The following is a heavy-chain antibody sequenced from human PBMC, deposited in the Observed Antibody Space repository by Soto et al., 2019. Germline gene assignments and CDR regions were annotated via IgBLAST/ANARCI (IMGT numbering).Heavy chain of an antibody. Sequence: QVQLVQSGAEVKRPGSSVKVSCKASGGTFSTSAISSVRQAPGQGLEWVGGIMPVFATPDYAQKFQGRVTISADESTTTAYLELTSLRTDDTAVYYCARDKDRQQLGGNYYYILDVWGQGTAIIVSS. V-gene: IGHV1-69*12. J-gene: IGHJ6*02. CDR1: GGTFSTSA. D-gene: IGHD3-3*02. CDR3: ARDKDRQQLGGNYYYILDV. CDR2: IMPVFATP.